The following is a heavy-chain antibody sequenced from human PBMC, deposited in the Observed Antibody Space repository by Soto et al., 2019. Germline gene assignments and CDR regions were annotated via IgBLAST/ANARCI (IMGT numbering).Heavy chain of an antibody. Sequence: GGSLRLSCAASGFTFSSYWIHWVRQAPGKGLVWVSRINSDGSSTSYADSVKGRFTISRDNAKNTLYLQMNSLRAEDTAVYYCARDKITGLFDYWGQGTLVTVSS. J-gene: IGHJ4*02. CDR1: GFTFSSYW. CDR3: ARDKITGLFDY. D-gene: IGHD2-8*02. CDR2: INSDGSST. V-gene: IGHV3-74*01.